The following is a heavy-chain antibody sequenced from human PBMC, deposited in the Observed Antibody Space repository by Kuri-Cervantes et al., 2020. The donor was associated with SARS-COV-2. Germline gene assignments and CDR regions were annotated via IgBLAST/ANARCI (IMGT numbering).Heavy chain of an antibody. Sequence: GGSLRLSCAASGFTFSSYWMSWVRQAPGKGLEWVANIKQDGSEKYYVDSVKGRFTISRDNAKNTLYLQMNSLRAEDTAVYYCAREGSYGSGKGAFDIWGQGTMVTVSS. CDR2: IKQDGSEK. V-gene: IGHV3-7*01. J-gene: IGHJ3*02. CDR1: GFTFSSYW. D-gene: IGHD3-10*01. CDR3: AREGSYGSGKGAFDI.